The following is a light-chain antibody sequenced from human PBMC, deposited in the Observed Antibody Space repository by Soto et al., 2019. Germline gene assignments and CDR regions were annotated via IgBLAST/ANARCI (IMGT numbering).Light chain of an antibody. V-gene: IGKV1-5*01. CDR2: DAS. CDR1: QSISSW. Sequence: DIQMTQSPSTLSTSVGDRFTITCRASQSISSWLAWYQQKLGRAPRLLIYDASSLESGVPSTFSGSGSGTEFTLTITSLQPDDFATYYCQQYNSYSWTFGQGTKVDI. J-gene: IGKJ1*01. CDR3: QQYNSYSWT.